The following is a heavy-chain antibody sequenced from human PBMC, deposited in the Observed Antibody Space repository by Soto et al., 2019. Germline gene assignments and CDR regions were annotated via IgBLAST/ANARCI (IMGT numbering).Heavy chain of an antibody. CDR1: GYTLTELS. Sequence: ASVKVSCKVSGYTLTELSMHWVRRAPGKGLEWMGGFDPEDGETIYAQKFQGRVTMTEDTSTDTAYMELSSLRSEDTAVYYCATVYYDSSGYYNWFDPWGQGTLVTVSS. V-gene: IGHV1-24*01. CDR3: ATVYYDSSGYYNWFDP. J-gene: IGHJ5*02. CDR2: FDPEDGET. D-gene: IGHD3-22*01.